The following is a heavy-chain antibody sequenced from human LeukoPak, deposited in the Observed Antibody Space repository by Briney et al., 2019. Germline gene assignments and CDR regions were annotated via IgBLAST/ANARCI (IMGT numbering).Heavy chain of an antibody. J-gene: IGHJ3*02. V-gene: IGHV4-34*01. Sequence: PSETLSLTCAVYGGSFSGYYWSWIRQPPGKGLEWIGEINHSGSTNYNPSLKSRVTISVDTSKNQFSLKLSSVTAADTAVYYCASPSGCSSTSCYPEHAFDIWGQGTMVTVSS. D-gene: IGHD2-2*01. CDR1: GGSFSGYY. CDR2: INHSGST. CDR3: ASPSGCSSTSCYPEHAFDI.